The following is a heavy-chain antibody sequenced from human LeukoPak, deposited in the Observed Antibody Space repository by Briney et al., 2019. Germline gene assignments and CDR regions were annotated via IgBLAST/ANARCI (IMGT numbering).Heavy chain of an antibody. CDR2: INPNSGGT. V-gene: IGHV1-2*04. CDR1: GYTFTGYY. D-gene: IGHD3-9*01. J-gene: IGHJ6*04. Sequence: ASVKVSCKASGYTFTGYYMHWVRQAPGQGLEWMGWINPNSGGTNYAQKFQGWVTMTRDTSISTAYMELSRLRSDDTAVYYCAGGRDDYDILTGYYPSYGMDVWGKGTTVTVSS. CDR3: AGGRDDYDILTGYYPSYGMDV.